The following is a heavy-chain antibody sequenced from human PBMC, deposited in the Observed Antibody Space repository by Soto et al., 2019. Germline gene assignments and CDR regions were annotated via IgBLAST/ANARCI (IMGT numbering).Heavy chain of an antibody. CDR2: IYSGGST. CDR3: ARGLRIMITFGGAERPDDAFAI. Sequence: QPGGSLRLSCAASGFTVSSNYMSWVRQAPGKGLEWVSVIYSGGSTYYAESVKGRFTISRDNSKNTLYLQMSSLRAEDTAVYYCARGLRIMITFGGAERPDDAFAIWGQGTMVTGSS. J-gene: IGHJ3*02. D-gene: IGHD3-16*01. V-gene: IGHV3-66*01. CDR1: GFTVSSNY.